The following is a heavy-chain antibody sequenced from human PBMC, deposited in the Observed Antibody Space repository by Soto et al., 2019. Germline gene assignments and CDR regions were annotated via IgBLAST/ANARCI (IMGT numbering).Heavy chain of an antibody. D-gene: IGHD6-13*01. V-gene: IGHV3-48*04. CDR2: ISSSSSTI. J-gene: IGHJ4*02. CDR1: GFTFSSYS. Sequence: ASGFTFSSYSMNWVRQAPGKGLEWVSYISSSSSTIYYADSVKGRFTISRDTSMNTLYLQIHTLRAEDTAVYYCAKVSSSWYAGFFDLWGQGTLVTVSS. CDR3: AKVSSSWYAGFFDL.